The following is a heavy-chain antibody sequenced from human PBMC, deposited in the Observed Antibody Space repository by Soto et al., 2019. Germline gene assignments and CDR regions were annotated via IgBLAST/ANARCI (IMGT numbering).Heavy chain of an antibody. V-gene: IGHV3-23*01. D-gene: IGHD3-10*01. CDR2: FSGSANYI. Sequence: PGGSLRLSCAASGFIFNTYGMSWVRQAPGKGLEWVATFSGSANYIYYSDSVKGRFTISRDSTKNTLFLQMNSLSADDTALYFCARDIKGPGSKFHLWGQGTKVTVYS. CDR3: ARDIKGPGSKFHL. J-gene: IGHJ4*02. CDR1: GFIFNTYG.